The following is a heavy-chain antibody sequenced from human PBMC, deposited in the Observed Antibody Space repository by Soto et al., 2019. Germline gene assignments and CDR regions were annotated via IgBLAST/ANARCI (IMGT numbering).Heavy chain of an antibody. CDR1: GGAISTYY. CDR2: IYSSGST. D-gene: IGHD3-3*01. CDR3: ARGQRFSDWFDP. J-gene: IGHJ5*02. V-gene: IGHV4-4*07. Sequence: SETLSLTCTVSGGAISTYYWTWIRQPAGKGLEWIGRIYSSGSTKYNPSLQSRVTMSLDTSNNQFSLRLTSVTAADAAVYYCARGQRFSDWFDPWGQGTLVTVSS.